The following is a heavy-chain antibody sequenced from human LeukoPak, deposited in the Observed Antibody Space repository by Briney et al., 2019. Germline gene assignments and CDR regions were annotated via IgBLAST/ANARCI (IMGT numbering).Heavy chain of an antibody. CDR3: ARDLGGYCSGGSCLTSGGSFGI. CDR2: IKQDGSDK. CDR1: GFTFSSYW. Sequence: PGGSLRLSCAASGFTFSSYWMSWVRQAPGKGLEWVANIKQDGSDKYYVDSVKGRFTFSRDNARNSLYLQMNSLRAEDAAVYYCARDLGGYCSGGSCLTSGGSFGIWGQGAMVTVSS. J-gene: IGHJ3*02. V-gene: IGHV3-7*05. D-gene: IGHD2-15*01.